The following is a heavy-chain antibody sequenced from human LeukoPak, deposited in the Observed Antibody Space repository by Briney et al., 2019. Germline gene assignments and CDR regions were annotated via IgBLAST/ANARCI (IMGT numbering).Heavy chain of an antibody. CDR2: IYYSGST. CDR1: GFTFSSYG. V-gene: IGHV4-59*05. Sequence: GSLRLSCAASGFTFSSYGMSWVRQAPGKGLEWIGSIYYSGSTYYNPSLKSRVTISVDTSKNQFSLKLSSVTAADTAVYYCATHRAIVGGMDYWGQGTLVTVSS. D-gene: IGHD3-22*01. J-gene: IGHJ4*02. CDR3: ATHRAIVGGMDY.